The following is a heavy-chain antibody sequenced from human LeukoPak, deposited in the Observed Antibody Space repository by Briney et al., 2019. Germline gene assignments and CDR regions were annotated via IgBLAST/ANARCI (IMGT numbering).Heavy chain of an antibody. CDR2: ISYDGSNK. J-gene: IGHJ4*02. CDR3: AKGEVTTCDY. V-gene: IGHV3-30*18. D-gene: IGHD4-17*01. Sequence: GRCLRLSCAASGFTFSSYGMHWVRQAPGKGLEWVAVISYDGSNKYYADSVKGRFTISRDNYNNTLYLQMKSLRAEDKTVYYCAKGEVTTCDYWGKGTLVTVSS. CDR1: GFTFSSYG.